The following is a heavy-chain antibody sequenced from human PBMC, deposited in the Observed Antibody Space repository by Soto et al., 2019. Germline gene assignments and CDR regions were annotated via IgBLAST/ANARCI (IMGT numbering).Heavy chain of an antibody. CDR1: GGTFSSYS. CDR2: IIPIFGTA. V-gene: IGHV1-69*13. Sequence: SVNVSCKPSGGTFSSYSMSWVREAPGQGLEWMGGIIPIFGTANYAQKFQGRVTITADESTSTAYMELSSLRSEDTAVYYCARAEIVVVTATHNWFDPWGQGTLVTVSS. D-gene: IGHD2-21*02. J-gene: IGHJ5*02. CDR3: ARAEIVVVTATHNWFDP.